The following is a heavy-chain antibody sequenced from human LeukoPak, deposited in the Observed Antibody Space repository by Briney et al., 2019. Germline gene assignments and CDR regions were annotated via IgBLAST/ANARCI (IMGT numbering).Heavy chain of an antibody. J-gene: IGHJ4*02. CDR3: ARHSPRDSGGPFDS. D-gene: IGHD1-26*01. CDR2: IYLGDSDT. CDR1: GYSSSYYW. Sequence: GESLKISCKGLGYSSSYYWIGWVRQMPGKGLEWMGIIYLGDSDTRYSPSFQGQITISADKSITTAYLQWGSLKASDTAIYYCARHSPRDSGGPFDSWGQGTLVTVPS. V-gene: IGHV5-51*01.